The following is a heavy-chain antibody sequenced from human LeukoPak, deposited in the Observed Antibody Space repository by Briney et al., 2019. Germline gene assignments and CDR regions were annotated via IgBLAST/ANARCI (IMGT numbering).Heavy chain of an antibody. V-gene: IGHV1-58*02. J-gene: IGHJ4*02. CDR3: AADPTYYYDSSGPRGDY. D-gene: IGHD3-22*01. Sequence: SVKVSCKASGFTFTSSAMQWVRQARGQRLEWIGWIVVGSGNTNYAQKFQERVTITRDMSTSTAYMELSSLRSEDTAVYYCAADPTYYYDSSGPRGDYWGQGTLVTVSS. CDR2: IVVGSGNT. CDR1: GFTFTSSA.